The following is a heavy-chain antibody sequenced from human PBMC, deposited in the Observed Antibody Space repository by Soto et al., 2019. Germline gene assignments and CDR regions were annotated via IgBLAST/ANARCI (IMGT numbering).Heavy chain of an antibody. J-gene: IGHJ4*02. CDR3: ARQRTYSSSCYDY. CDR1: GGSMSNYY. Sequence: QVLLQESGPGLVKPSETLSLTCTVSGGSMSNYYWTWIRQPAGKGLEWIGRIYTSGTTNYNPSLKSRLTMLIDTSKNQFSLRLSSVTAADTALYYCARQRTYSSSCYDYWGQGTLVTVSS. CDR2: IYTSGTT. V-gene: IGHV4-4*07. D-gene: IGHD6-13*01.